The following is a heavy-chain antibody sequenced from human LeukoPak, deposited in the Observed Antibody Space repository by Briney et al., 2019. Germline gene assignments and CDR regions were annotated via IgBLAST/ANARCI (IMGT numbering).Heavy chain of an antibody. J-gene: IGHJ4*02. CDR2: IYYSGST. V-gene: IGHV4-31*03. Sequence: SETLSLTCTVSGGSINNGGYYWSWIRQHPGKGLEWIGYIYYSGSTYYNPSLKSRVTISVDTSKNQFSLKLSSVTAADTAVYYCARQITVTTWYFDYWGQGILVTVSS. CDR3: ARQITVTTWYFDY. D-gene: IGHD4-17*01. CDR1: GGSINNGGYY.